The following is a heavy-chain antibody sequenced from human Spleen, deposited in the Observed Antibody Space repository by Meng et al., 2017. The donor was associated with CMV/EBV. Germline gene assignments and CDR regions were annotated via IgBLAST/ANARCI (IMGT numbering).Heavy chain of an antibody. CDR2: INPNSGGT. D-gene: IGHD2-2*01. J-gene: IGHJ6*02. CDR1: GYTFTGYY. Sequence: ASVKVSCKASGYTFTGYYIHWVRQAPGQGLEWMGWINPNSGGTNYAQKFQGRVAMTRDTSISTAYMELSRLRSDDTAVYYCARGHWGGYCSSTSCRRIYGMDVWGQGTTVTVSS. V-gene: IGHV1-2*02. CDR3: ARGHWGGYCSSTSCRRIYGMDV.